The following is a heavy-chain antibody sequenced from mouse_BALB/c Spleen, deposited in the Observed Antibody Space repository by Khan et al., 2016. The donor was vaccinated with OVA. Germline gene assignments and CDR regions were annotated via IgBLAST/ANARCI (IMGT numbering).Heavy chain of an antibody. J-gene: IGHJ4*01. Sequence: VQLKQSGPELVKPGASVKISCKTSGYTFPEYTVHWVKQSLGKSLDWIGVINPTTGGTAYNQTFKGKSTYTVDKDSSTAYMEFRSLTSDESAVYDSARDEGRDWGQGTSVTVAS. CDR2: INPTTGGT. CDR3: ARDEGRD. D-gene: IGHD3-3*01. V-gene: IGHV1-18*01. CDR1: GYTFPEYT.